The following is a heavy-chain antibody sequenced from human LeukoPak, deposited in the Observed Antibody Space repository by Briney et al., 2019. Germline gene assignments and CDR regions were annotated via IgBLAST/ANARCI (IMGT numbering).Heavy chain of an antibody. CDR3: ARDIAAAGVFDY. CDR1: GDSVSSNSAA. V-gene: IGHV6-1*01. J-gene: IGHJ4*02. D-gene: IGHD6-13*01. CDR2: TYYRSKWYN. Sequence: SQTLSLTCAISGDSVSSNSAAWNWIRQSPPRGLEWLGRTYYRSKWYNDYAVSVKSRITINPDTSKNQFSLQLNSVTPEDATVYYCARDIAAAGVFDYWGQGTLVTVSS.